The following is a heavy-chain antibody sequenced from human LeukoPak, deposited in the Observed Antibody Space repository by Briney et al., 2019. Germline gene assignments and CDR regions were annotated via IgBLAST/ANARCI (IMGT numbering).Heavy chain of an antibody. V-gene: IGHV1-18*01. J-gene: IGHJ4*02. CDR2: ISPYNGNT. CDR1: GYTFINYG. D-gene: IGHD3-22*01. Sequence: ASVKVSCKASGYTFINYGISWVRQAPGQGLEWMAWISPYNGNTNYALKFQGRVTLTTDTSTSTGYMELRSLRSDDTAVYYCARGYPYDSSGYCPDYWGQGTLVTVSS. CDR3: ARGYPYDSSGYCPDY.